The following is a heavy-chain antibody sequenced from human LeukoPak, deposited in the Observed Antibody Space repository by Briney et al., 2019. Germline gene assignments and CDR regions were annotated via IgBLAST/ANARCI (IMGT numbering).Heavy chain of an antibody. J-gene: IGHJ3*02. CDR3: LQGGQPGDAFDI. D-gene: IGHD1-14*01. CDR1: GFTFSSYG. Sequence: GGSLRLSCAASGFTFSSYGMHWVRQAPGKGLEWVAFIRYDGSNKYYADSVKGRFTISRDNSKNTLYLQMNSLRAEDTAVYYCLQGGQPGDAFDIWGQGTMVTVSS. V-gene: IGHV3-30*02. CDR2: IRYDGSNK.